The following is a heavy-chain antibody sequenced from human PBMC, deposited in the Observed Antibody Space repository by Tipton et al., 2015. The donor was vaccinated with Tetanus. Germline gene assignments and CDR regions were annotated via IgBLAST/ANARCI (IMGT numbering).Heavy chain of an antibody. J-gene: IGHJ6*03. D-gene: IGHD1-26*01. CDR1: GYSFTSYW. CDR3: ARHAGATVYYYYMDV. CDR2: IYPGDSDT. V-gene: IGHV5-51*01. Sequence: QLVQSGAEVKKPGESLKISCRGSGYSFTSYWIGWVRQMPGKGLEWMGIIYPGDSDTRYSPSFQGQVTISADKSISTAYLQWSSLKASDTAMYYCARHAGATVYYYYMDVWGKGTTVTVSS.